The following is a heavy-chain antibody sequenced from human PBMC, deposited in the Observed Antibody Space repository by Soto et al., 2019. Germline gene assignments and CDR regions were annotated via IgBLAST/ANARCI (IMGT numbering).Heavy chain of an antibody. D-gene: IGHD5-18*01. Sequence: SETLSLTCTVSGGSICSSSYYWGWIRQPPGKGLEWIGSIYYSGSTYYNPSLKSRVTISVDTSKNQFSLKLSSVTAADTAVYYCAREVHPRDSDGYPTYYYGMDVWGQGTTVTVSS. CDR1: GGSICSSSYY. CDR3: AREVHPRDSDGYPTYYYGMDV. CDR2: IYYSGST. J-gene: IGHJ6*02. V-gene: IGHV4-39*02.